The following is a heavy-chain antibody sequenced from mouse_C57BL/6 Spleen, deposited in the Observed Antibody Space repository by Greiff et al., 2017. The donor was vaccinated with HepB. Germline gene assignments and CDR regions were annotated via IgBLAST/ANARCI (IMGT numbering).Heavy chain of an antibody. V-gene: IGHV1-80*01. CDR3: ARDYYYGSTLDY. Sequence: LVESGASVQISCKASGYAFSSYWMNWVKQRPGKGLEWIGQIYPGDGDTNYNGKFKGKATLTADKSSSTAYMQLSSLTSEDSAVYFCARDYYYGSTLDYWGQGTTLTVSS. D-gene: IGHD1-1*01. J-gene: IGHJ2*01. CDR1: GYAFSSYW. CDR2: IYPGDGDT.